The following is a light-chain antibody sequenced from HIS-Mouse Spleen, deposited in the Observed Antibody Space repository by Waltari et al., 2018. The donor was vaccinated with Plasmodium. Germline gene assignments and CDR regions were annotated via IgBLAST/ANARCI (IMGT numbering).Light chain of an antibody. CDR2: AAS. J-gene: IGKJ2*01. V-gene: IGKV1-6*01. CDR3: LQDYDYPYT. CDR1: QGIRND. Sequence: AIQMTQSPSSMSASVGDRVTITFRASQGIRNDLGWYQQKPGKAPKLLISAASSLQSGVPSRFSGSGSGTEFTLTISSLQPEDFATYYCLQDYDYPYTFGQGTKLEIK.